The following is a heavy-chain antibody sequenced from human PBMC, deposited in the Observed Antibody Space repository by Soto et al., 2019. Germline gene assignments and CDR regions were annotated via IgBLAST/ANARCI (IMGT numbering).Heavy chain of an antibody. CDR2: ISYDGSNK. Sequence: VGSLRLSCAASGFTFSSYGMHWVRQAPGKGLEWVAVISYDGSNKYYADSVKGRFTISRDNSKNTLYLQMNSLRAEDTAVYYCAKVNSHWFDPWGQGTLVTVSS. CDR1: GFTFSSYG. J-gene: IGHJ5*02. V-gene: IGHV3-30*18. CDR3: AKVNSHWFDP.